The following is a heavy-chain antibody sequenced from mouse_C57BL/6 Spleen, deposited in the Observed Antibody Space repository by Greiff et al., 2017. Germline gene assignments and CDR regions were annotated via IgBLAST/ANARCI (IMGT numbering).Heavy chain of an antibody. CDR3: ARGGSAGSFFAY. CDR2: IWGVGST. V-gene: IGHV2-6*01. CDR1: GFSLTSYG. Sequence: QVQLKESGPGLVAPSQSLSITCTVSGFSLTSYGVDWVRQSPGKGLELLGVIWGVGSTNYNSAHKSRQSISKDNSKSQVFLKRKRLQTDATAMYYCARGGSAGSFFAYWGQGTLVTVSA. D-gene: IGHD3-2*02. J-gene: IGHJ3*01.